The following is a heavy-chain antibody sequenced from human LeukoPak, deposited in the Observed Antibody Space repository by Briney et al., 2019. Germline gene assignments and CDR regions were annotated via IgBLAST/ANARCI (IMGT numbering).Heavy chain of an antibody. Sequence: ASVKVSCKASGYPFTGYYLHWVRQAPGQGLEWMGWINPNSGFTNYAQKFQGRVTMTRDTSISTAYMELSRLRSDTAVYYCARLAGCSSSSCRSFDYWGQGTLVTVSS. CDR2: INPNSGFT. J-gene: IGHJ4*02. V-gene: IGHV1-2*02. D-gene: IGHD2-2*01. CDR3: ARLAGCSSSSCRSFDY. CDR1: GYPFTGYY.